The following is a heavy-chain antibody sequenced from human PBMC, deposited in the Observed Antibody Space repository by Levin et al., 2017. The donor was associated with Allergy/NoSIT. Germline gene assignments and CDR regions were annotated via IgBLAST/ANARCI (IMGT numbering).Heavy chain of an antibody. CDR1: GFTFSDYY. Sequence: GESLKISCVVSGFTFSDYYMNWIRQAPGKGLEWVSYMSPTTSYTNYADSVRGRFTMSIDNARNSVFLQMNSLRAEDTAVYYCARERASGSPAAYDIWGQGTMVTVSS. CDR3: ARERASGSPAAYDI. D-gene: IGHD3-10*01. V-gene: IGHV3-11*05. J-gene: IGHJ3*02. CDR2: MSPTTSYT.